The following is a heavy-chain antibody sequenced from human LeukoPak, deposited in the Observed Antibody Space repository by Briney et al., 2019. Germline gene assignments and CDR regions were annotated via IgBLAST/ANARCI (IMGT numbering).Heavy chain of an antibody. J-gene: IGHJ4*02. D-gene: IGHD1-26*01. CDR2: IYYSGST. CDR1: GGSLSSYY. CDR3: ASTGELLGVQYFDY. V-gene: IGHV4-59*01. Sequence: SETLSLTCTVSGGSLSSYYWSWIRQPPGKGLEWIGYIYYSGSTNYNPSLKSRVTISVDTSKNQFSLKLSSVTAADTAIYYCASTGELLGVQYFDYWGQGTLVTVSS.